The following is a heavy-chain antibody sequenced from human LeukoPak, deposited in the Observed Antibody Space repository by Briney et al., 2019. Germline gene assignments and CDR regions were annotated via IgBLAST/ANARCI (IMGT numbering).Heavy chain of an antibody. J-gene: IGHJ4*02. Sequence: GRSLRLSCAASGFTVSTYKMHWVRQAPGKGLEWVSDISSSGSTIYYADSVKGRFTTSRDNAKNLLYLQMHSLRAEDTAVYYCSLLAVASPQDYWGQGTLVTVSS. D-gene: IGHD6-19*01. CDR2: ISSSGSTI. CDR3: SLLAVASPQDY. V-gene: IGHV3-48*03. CDR1: GFTVSTYK.